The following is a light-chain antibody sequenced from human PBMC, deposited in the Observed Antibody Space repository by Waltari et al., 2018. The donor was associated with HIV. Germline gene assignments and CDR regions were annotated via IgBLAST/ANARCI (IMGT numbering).Light chain of an antibody. J-gene: IGKJ4*01. Sequence: IVMTQSPATLSVSPGERATLSCRASQSVSNKLAWYQQKPCQAPSLLMYDASTRVTGIPARFSGSGSGIDFTLTISSLQSGDFAIYYCQQYNNWLTFGGGTKVEIK. CDR3: QQYNNWLT. CDR2: DAS. CDR1: QSVSNK. V-gene: IGKV3-15*01.